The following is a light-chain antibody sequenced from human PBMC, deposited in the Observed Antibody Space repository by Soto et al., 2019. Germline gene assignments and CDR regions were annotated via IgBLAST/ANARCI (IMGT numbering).Light chain of an antibody. Sequence: EIVMTQSPATLSVSPGERATLSCGASQTITYNYLAWYQQKPGLAPRLLVYDASIRATGIPDRFSGSGSGTEFTLTISRLEPEDFAVYYCQQYGDSSPTFGGGTRVEI. V-gene: IGKV3D-20*01. CDR2: DAS. CDR1: QTITYNY. J-gene: IGKJ4*01. CDR3: QQYGDSSPT.